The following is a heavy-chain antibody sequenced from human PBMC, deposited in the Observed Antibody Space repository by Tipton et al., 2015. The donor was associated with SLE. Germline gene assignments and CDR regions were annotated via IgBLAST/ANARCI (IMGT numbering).Heavy chain of an antibody. Sequence: QLVQSGPEVKKSGASVKVSCKASGYTFTNYVISWVRQAPGQGLEWMGWISAYNGNTNYAQKLQGRATMTTDTSTSTAYMELRSLRSDDTAVYYCASLADSSGYYYGDAFDIWGQGTMVTVSS. D-gene: IGHD3-22*01. J-gene: IGHJ3*02. V-gene: IGHV1-18*01. CDR1: GYTFTNYV. CDR3: ASLADSSGYYYGDAFDI. CDR2: ISAYNGNT.